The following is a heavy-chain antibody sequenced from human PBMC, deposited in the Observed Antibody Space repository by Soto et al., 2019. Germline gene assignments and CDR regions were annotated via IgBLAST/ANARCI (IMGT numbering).Heavy chain of an antibody. CDR2: ISAYTGIK. CDR3: AREGDVTMVRGVNVAFDY. D-gene: IGHD3-10*01. V-gene: IGHV1-18*01. CDR1: GYIFTNYG. J-gene: IGHJ4*02. Sequence: QVQLVQSGAEVKKPGASVKVSCKASGYIFTNYGVNWVRQAPGQGLEWMGWISAYTGIKRYAQNVQDRVTMTTDASTNTSYMELRSLRSDATAVDYCAREGDVTMVRGVNVAFDYWGQGTLVTVSS.